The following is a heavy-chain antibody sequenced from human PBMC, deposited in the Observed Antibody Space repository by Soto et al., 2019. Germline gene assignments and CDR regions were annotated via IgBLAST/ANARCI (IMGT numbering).Heavy chain of an antibody. J-gene: IGHJ4*02. CDR2: IYYSGST. CDR1: GGSVSSGSYY. V-gene: IGHV4-61*01. Sequence: QVQLQESGPGLVKPSETLSLTCTVSGGSVSSGSYYWSWIRQHPGKGLEWIGYIYYSGSTNYNPSLKSRVTISVDTSKNQFSLKLSSVTAADTAVYYCANYPTTVTSDYWGQGTLVTVSS. D-gene: IGHD4-17*01. CDR3: ANYPTTVTSDY.